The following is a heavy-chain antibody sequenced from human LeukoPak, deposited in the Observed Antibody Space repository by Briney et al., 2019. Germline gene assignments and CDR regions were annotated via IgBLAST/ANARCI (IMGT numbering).Heavy chain of an antibody. J-gene: IGHJ6*02. V-gene: IGHV1-69*13. D-gene: IGHD2-2*01. CDR2: IIPIFGTA. CDR3: ARAPCGSTSCYAYYCYGMDV. Sequence: SVKVSCKASGGTFSSYAISWVRQAPGQGLEWMGGIIPIFGTANYAQKFQGRVTITADESTSTAYMELSSLRSEDTAVYYCARAPCGSTSCYAYYCYGMDVWGQGTTVTVSS. CDR1: GGTFSSYA.